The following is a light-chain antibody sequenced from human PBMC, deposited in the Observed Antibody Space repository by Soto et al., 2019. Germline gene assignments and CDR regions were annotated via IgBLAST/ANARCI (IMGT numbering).Light chain of an antibody. CDR1: QSVSSY. CDR2: DAS. V-gene: IGKV3-11*01. CDR3: QQRRNWPLT. J-gene: IGKJ3*01. Sequence: DIVLTQSPATLSLSPGERATLSCRASQSVSSYLVWFQRKPGQAPRLLIYDASTRATGIPARFSGSGSGTDFTLTISSLEPEDFAVYYCQQRRNWPLTFGPGTKVDIK.